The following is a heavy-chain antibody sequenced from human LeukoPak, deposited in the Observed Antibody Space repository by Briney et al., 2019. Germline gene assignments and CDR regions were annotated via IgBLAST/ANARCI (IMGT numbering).Heavy chain of an antibody. V-gene: IGHV3-30*03. Sequence: SGRSLRLSCAASGFTFSNYGMHWVRQAPGKGLEWVAVISYDGSNKYYSDSVKGRFTISRDNPKNTLSLQMNSLRAEDTAVYYCARAMDYWGHGILVTVSS. J-gene: IGHJ4*01. CDR3: ARAMDY. CDR1: GFTFSNYG. CDR2: ISYDGSNK.